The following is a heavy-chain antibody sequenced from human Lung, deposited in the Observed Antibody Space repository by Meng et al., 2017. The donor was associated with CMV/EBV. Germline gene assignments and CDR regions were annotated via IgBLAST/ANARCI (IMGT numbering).Heavy chain of an antibody. CDR1: GFTFSNHD. CDR2: IRSVGNNK. CDR3: ANQTDSRWNYYVDY. Sequence: GGSXRPXCQPSGFTFSNHDLHWVRQAPGRGLEWAGFIRSVGNNKYYPDSVKGRFTIPRDNSKSTLYLQMNSLRAEDTAVYYCANQTDSRWNYYVDYGGQGMXVTVSS. V-gene: IGHV3-30*02. J-gene: IGHJ4*02. D-gene: IGHD3-22*01.